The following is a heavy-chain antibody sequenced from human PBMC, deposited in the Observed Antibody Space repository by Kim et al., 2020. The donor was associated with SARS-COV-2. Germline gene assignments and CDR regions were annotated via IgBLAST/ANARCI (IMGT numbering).Heavy chain of an antibody. CDR1: GFSVSSNY. D-gene: IGHD5-18*01. J-gene: IGHJ5*02. Sequence: GSLRLSCAASGFSVSSNYMSWVRQAPGKGLEWVSTIYSGGTTYYADSVKGRFSISRDNSKNTLYLQMNSLRAEDTAVYYCARGIQLMWDLWGQGTLVTV. V-gene: IGHV3-53*01. CDR3: ARGIQLMWDL. CDR2: IYSGGTT.